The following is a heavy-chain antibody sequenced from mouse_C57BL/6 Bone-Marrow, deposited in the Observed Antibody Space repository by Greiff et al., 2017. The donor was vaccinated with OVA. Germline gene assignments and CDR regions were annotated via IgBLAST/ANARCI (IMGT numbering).Heavy chain of an antibody. J-gene: IGHJ4*01. CDR1: GFNIKDDY. CDR3: TTHYYGSRGWGYYAMDY. V-gene: IGHV14-4*01. D-gene: IGHD1-1*01. CDR2: IDPENGDT. Sequence: VHVKQSGAELVRPGASVKLSCTASGFNIKDDYMHWVKQRPEQGLEWIGWIDPENGDTEYASKFQGKATITADTSSNTAYLQLSSLTSEDTAVYYCTTHYYGSRGWGYYAMDYWGQGTSVTVSS.